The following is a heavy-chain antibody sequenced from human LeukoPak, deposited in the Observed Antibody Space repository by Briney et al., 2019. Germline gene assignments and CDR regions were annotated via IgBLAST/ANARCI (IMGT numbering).Heavy chain of an antibody. CDR3: ARDSRSFSSSWYPGFDP. CDR2: IIPILGIA. Sequence: GASVKVSCKASGGTFSNYAINWVRQAPGQWLERMGRIIPILGIANYAQKFQGRVTITADKSTSTAYMELSSLRSEDTAVYYCARDSRSFSSSWYPGFDPWGQGTLVTVSS. D-gene: IGHD6-13*01. CDR1: GGTFSNYA. V-gene: IGHV1-69*04. J-gene: IGHJ5*02.